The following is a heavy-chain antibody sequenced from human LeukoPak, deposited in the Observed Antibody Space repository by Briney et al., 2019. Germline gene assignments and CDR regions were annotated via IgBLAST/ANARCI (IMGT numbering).Heavy chain of an antibody. CDR2: ISAYNGNT. CDR1: GYTFTSYG. D-gene: IGHD4-23*01. V-gene: IGHV1-18*01. J-gene: IGHJ4*02. CDR3: ARERDYGGNPDFDY. Sequence: ASVKVSCKASGYTFTSYGISWVRQAPGQGLEWMGWISAYNGNTNYAQKLQGRVTITTDESTSTAYMELSSLRSEDTAVYYCARERDYGGNPDFDYWGQGTLVTVSS.